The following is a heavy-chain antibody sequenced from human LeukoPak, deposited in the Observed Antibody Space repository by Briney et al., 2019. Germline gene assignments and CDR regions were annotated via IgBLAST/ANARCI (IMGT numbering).Heavy chain of an antibody. CDR2: LNDRSTYI. CDR3: ARHEGYNSVWSAFDY. CDR1: GFSFSTYS. D-gene: IGHD6-19*01. V-gene: IGHV3-21*01. J-gene: IGHJ4*02. Sequence: GGSLRLSCTASGFSFSTYSMNWVRQAPGKGLEWVSSLNDRSTYIYYADSVKGRFTISRDNAKNSLYLQMNSLRAEDTAVYYCARHEGYNSVWSAFDYWGQGTLVTVSS.